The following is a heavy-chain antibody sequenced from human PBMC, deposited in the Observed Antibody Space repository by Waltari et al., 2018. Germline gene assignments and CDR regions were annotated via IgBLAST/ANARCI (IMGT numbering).Heavy chain of an antibody. V-gene: IGHV4-39*01. CDR1: GGSISSSSYY. Sequence: QLQLQESGPGLVKPSETLSLTCTVSGGSISSSSYYWGWIRQPPGKGLEWIGSIYYSGSTYNNPSLKSRFTLSGDTSKNQFSLKLSSVTAADTAVYYCARHPAMTIMLWYFDLWGRGTLVTVSS. D-gene: IGHD2-8*01. CDR2: IYYSGST. CDR3: ARHPAMTIMLWYFDL. J-gene: IGHJ2*01.